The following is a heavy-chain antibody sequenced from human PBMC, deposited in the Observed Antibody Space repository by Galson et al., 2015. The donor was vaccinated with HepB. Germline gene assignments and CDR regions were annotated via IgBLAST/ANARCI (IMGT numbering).Heavy chain of an antibody. D-gene: IGHD1-14*01. CDR2: INPSGGST. CDR3: ARDRIRGESRGFDY. J-gene: IGHJ4*02. CDR1: GYTFTSYY. V-gene: IGHV1-46*04. Sequence: KVSCKASGYTFTSYYMHWVRQAPGQGLEWMGIINPSGGSTSYAQRLQGRVTMTRDTSTSTVYMELSSLRSEDTAVYYCARDRIRGESRGFDYWGQGTLVTVSS.